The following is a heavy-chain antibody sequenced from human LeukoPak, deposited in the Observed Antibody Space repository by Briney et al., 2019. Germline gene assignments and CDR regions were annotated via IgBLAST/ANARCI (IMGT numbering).Heavy chain of an antibody. V-gene: IGHV3-23*01. J-gene: IGHJ4*02. CDR1: GFTFSTYA. Sequence: PGGSLRLSCAASGFTFSTYAMSWVRQTPEKGLEWVSAISGSGGSTYYADSVKGRFTISRDNSKNTLYLQMNSLRAEDTAVYYCTTQDIIAVAGLFDYWGQGTLVTVSS. CDR2: ISGSGGST. CDR3: TTQDIIAVAGLFDY. D-gene: IGHD6-19*01.